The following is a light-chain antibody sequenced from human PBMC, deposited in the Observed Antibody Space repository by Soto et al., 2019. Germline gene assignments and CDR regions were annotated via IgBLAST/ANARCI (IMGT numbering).Light chain of an antibody. CDR2: DAS. Sequence: DRQRNQSPSSLSAYLGDRVISICRASQSVSTRLAWYQQKPGKAPKVLIYDASSLESGVPSRFSGSGSGTEFTLTISSLQPDDFATYYCQHYNSYSEAFGQGTKVDIK. J-gene: IGKJ1*01. CDR3: QHYNSYSEA. V-gene: IGKV1-5*02. CDR1: QSVSTR.